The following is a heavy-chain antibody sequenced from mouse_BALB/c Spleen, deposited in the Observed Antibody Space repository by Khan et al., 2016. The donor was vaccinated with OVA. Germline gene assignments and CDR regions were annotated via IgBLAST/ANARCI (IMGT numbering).Heavy chain of an antibody. D-gene: IGHD2-13*01. CDR2: ISHGASYI. J-gene: IGHJ3*01. CDR1: VFNFSDYY. Sequence: EVELVESGGGLVKPGGSLKLSCEASVFNFSDYYMYWVRQTQDERLEWVATISHGASYIYYPDNVKGRFTISRDNAKNKLFLQMSSLKSEDSAMYYCIRGRYSDRFAYWGHGTLVTVSA. V-gene: IGHV5-4*02. CDR3: IRGRYSDRFAY.